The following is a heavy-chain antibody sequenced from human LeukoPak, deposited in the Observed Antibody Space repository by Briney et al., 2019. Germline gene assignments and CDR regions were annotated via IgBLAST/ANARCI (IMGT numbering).Heavy chain of an antibody. CDR2: ISIYKGNT. V-gene: IGHV1-18*01. CDR1: GYTFSSYG. J-gene: IGHJ4*02. D-gene: IGHD6-19*01. Sequence: ASVKVSCKASGYTFSSYGISWVRQAPGQGLEWMGWISIYKGNTSYAQKLQGRVTMTTDTSTSTAYMEVRSLRSDDTAAYYCARGSRGLAVAGLDYWGQGTLVTVSS. CDR3: ARGSRGLAVAGLDY.